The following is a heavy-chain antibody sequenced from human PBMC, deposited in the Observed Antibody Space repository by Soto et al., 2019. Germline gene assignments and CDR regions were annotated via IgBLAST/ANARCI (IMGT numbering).Heavy chain of an antibody. V-gene: IGHV3-23*01. CDR3: AKDRDIVVVPAANWFDP. D-gene: IGHD2-2*01. CDR1: GFTFSSYA. J-gene: IGHJ5*02. CDR2: ISGSGGST. Sequence: EVQLLESGGGLVQPGGSLRLSCAASGFTFSSYAMSWVRQAPGKGLEWVSAISGSGGSTYYADSVKGRFTISRDNSKNTLYLQMNSLRAEETAVYYCAKDRDIVVVPAANWFDPWGQGPLVPVSS.